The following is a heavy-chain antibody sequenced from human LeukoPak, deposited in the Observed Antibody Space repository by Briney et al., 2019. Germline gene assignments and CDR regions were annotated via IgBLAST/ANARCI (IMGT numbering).Heavy chain of an antibody. CDR3: ARVPVGYSYGWIMDYYYYYYMDV. V-gene: IGHV3-7*01. D-gene: IGHD5-18*01. Sequence: GGSLRLSCAASGFTFSSYWMSWVRQAPGKGLEWVANIKQDGSEKYYVDSVKGRFTISRDNAKNSLYLQMNSLRAEDTAVYYCARVPVGYSYGWIMDYYYYYYMDVWGKGTTVTVSS. CDR1: GFTFSSYW. J-gene: IGHJ6*03. CDR2: IKQDGSEK.